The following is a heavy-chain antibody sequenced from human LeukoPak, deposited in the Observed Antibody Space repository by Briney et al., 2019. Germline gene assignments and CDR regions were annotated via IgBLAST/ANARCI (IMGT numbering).Heavy chain of an antibody. Sequence: GGSLRLSCAASGFTFSSYGMHWVRQAPGKGLEWVAVIWYDGSNKYYADSVKGRFTISRDNSKNTLYLQMNSLRAEDTAAYYCAKAVDDYFFDYWGQGTLVTVSS. CDR1: GFTFSSYG. J-gene: IGHJ4*02. V-gene: IGHV3-33*06. CDR3: AKAVDDYFFDY. D-gene: IGHD2-21*02. CDR2: IWYDGSNK.